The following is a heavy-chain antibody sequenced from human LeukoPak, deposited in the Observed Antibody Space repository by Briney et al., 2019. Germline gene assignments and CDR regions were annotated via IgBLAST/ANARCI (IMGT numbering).Heavy chain of an antibody. Sequence: GGSLRPSCAASGFTFSSYAMSWVRQAPGKGLEWVSSISGSGAGTKYADSVKGRFNISRDNPKNTLYLQMNSLRAEDTAVYYCANSNWFDPWGQGTLVTVSS. CDR2: ISGSGAGT. CDR3: ANSNWFDP. J-gene: IGHJ5*02. CDR1: GFTFSSYA. V-gene: IGHV3-23*01.